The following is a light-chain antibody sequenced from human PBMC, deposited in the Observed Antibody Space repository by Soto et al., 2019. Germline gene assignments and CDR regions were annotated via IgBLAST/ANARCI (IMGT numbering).Light chain of an antibody. CDR3: QQCNTFWT. CDR1: QSISSW. V-gene: IGKV1-5*01. Sequence: DIQMTQSPPTLSASVGDRVTITCRASQSISSWLAWYQQKPGEAPKLLIYDVSSLESGVPSRFSGSGSGTEFTLTISSLQPDDFATYYCQQCNTFWTFGQGTKVDIK. CDR2: DVS. J-gene: IGKJ1*01.